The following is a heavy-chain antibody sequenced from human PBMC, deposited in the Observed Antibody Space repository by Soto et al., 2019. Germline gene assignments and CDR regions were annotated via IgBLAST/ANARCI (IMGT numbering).Heavy chain of an antibody. V-gene: IGHV3-33*01. D-gene: IGHD3-3*01. CDR2: IWYDGSNK. Sequence: QVQLVESGGGVVQPGRSLRLSCAASGFTFSSYGMPWVRQAPGKGLGWVAVIWYDGSNKYYADSVKGRFTISRDNSKNTLYLQMNSLRAEDTAVYYCARDGVLRFLEWLPIYYYYMDVWGKGTTVTVSS. CDR1: GFTFSSYG. J-gene: IGHJ6*03. CDR3: ARDGVLRFLEWLPIYYYYMDV.